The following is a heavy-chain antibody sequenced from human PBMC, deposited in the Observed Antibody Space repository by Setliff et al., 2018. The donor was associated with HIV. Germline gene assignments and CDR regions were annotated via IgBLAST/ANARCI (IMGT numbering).Heavy chain of an antibody. Sequence: SETLSLTCAVSGGSMRGHYWNWIRQPPGKGLEWIGEINHSGSTNYNMSLWSRVTISLDASRNQFSLELISVTAADTAVYYCAGGPGTTSIDYWAQGTLVTVSS. V-gene: IGHV4-34*01. CDR1: GGSMRGHY. D-gene: IGHD1-26*01. J-gene: IGHJ4*02. CDR2: INHSGST. CDR3: AGGPGTTSIDY.